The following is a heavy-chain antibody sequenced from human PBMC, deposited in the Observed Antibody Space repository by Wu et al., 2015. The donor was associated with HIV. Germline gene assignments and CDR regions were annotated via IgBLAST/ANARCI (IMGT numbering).Heavy chain of an antibody. CDR1: GDGFTSYA. CDR2: ITPLFGTT. J-gene: IGHJ3*02. Sequence: QVHLVQFGAEVKKPGSSVKVTCKASGDGFTSYAISWVRQAPGQGLEWMGGITPLFGTTRFAQKFQGRLTITTDELKTTAYMELSSLTSEDTAMYYCATSFSESSSWFSRPLNPFDTWGQGTKVTVSS. CDR3: ATSFSESSSWFSRPLNPFDT. D-gene: IGHD6-13*01. V-gene: IGHV1-69*05.